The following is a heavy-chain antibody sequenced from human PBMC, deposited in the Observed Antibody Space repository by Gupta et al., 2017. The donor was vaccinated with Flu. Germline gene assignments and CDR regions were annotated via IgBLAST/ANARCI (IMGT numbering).Heavy chain of an antibody. V-gene: IGHV1-69*01. CDR2: IIACISST. D-gene: IGHD2-21*02. CDR3: ARGRCSGGHCAPSRYYYGMDV. Sequence: VRQAPGQGREWMGGIIACISSTNYAQKFQGRVKITADERAGTAYLELINLRSDDTAVYDCARGRCSGGHCAPSRYYYGMDVWGQGTTVTVS. J-gene: IGHJ6*02.